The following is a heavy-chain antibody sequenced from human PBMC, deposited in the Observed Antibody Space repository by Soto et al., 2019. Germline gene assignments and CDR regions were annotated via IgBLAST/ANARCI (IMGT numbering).Heavy chain of an antibody. CDR3: ARVVPGAEAWFGP. J-gene: IGHJ5*02. D-gene: IGHD2-2*01. CDR2: ISLYSDGT. CDR1: GYTFSNYG. Sequence: AAVKVSFKTSGYTFSNYGITWVRQAPGQPLEWLGWISLYSDGTNYAQKFQGRVSMTTDTSTTTAYMELRSLRSDDTAVYYCARVVPGAEAWFGPWGQGTLVTVSS. V-gene: IGHV1-18*01.